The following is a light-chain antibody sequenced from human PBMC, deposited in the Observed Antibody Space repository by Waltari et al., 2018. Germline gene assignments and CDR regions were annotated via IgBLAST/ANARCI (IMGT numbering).Light chain of an antibody. J-gene: IGLJ3*02. Sequence: QSALTPPAPVSGSPGQSLTLSCTGTSSAVGNYTLFSWYQQHPGRAPKLIIYAVSERPSGVSNRFSGSKSANTASLTVSGLQAEDEADYYCCSYAGRTTWVFGGGTNLTVL. CDR2: AVS. CDR1: SSAVGNYTL. V-gene: IGLV2-23*02. CDR3: CSYAGRTTWV.